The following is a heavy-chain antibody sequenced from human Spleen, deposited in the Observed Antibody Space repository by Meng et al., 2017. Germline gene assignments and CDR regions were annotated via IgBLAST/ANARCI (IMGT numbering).Heavy chain of an antibody. CDR1: GASISSNNW. CDR3: AREGSYGYFD. D-gene: IGHD5-18*01. J-gene: IGHJ4*02. Sequence: SETLSLTCAVSGASISSNNWWSWVRQSPGKGLEWIGEIYESGSTNYNPSLRSRVTISVDKSKNQFSLKLSSVTAADTAVYYCAREGSYGYFDWGQGTLVTVSS. CDR2: IYESGST. V-gene: IGHV4-4*02.